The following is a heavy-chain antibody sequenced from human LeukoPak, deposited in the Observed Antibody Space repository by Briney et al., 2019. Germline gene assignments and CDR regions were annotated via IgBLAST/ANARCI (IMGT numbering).Heavy chain of an antibody. CDR2: IYYSGST. J-gene: IGHJ5*02. V-gene: IGHV4-39*07. CDR3: ARGGLGIAAAGTLNWFDP. Sequence: SETLSLTCTVSGGSISSSSYYWGWIRQPPGKGLEWIGSIYYSGSTYYNPSLKSRVTISVDTSKNQFSLKLSSVTAADTAVYYCARGGLGIAAAGTLNWFDPWGQGTLVTVSS. CDR1: GGSISSSSYY. D-gene: IGHD6-13*01.